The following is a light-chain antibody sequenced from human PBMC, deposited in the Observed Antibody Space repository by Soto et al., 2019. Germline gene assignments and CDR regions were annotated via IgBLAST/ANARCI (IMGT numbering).Light chain of an antibody. CDR2: GAA. CDR3: QQYYSSPRT. J-gene: IGKJ1*01. CDR1: QSLTNIY. V-gene: IGKV3-20*01. Sequence: EIALTQSPGTQSHSPGDGATHSFGASQSLTNIYLAWYRQNPGQAPRLLIYGAASRATGIPDRFSGSGSGTDFTLAINRLEPEDSAVYYCQQYYSSPRTFGRGTKVDIK.